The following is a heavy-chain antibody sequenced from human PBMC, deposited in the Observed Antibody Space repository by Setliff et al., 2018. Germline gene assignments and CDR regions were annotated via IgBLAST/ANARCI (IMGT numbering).Heavy chain of an antibody. CDR3: ARRDSTGYYGYSFDF. V-gene: IGHV4-39*02. D-gene: IGHD3-22*01. CDR2: VDHSGNT. CDR1: GDSISRSTYY. J-gene: IGHJ4*02. Sequence: SETLSLTCTVSGDSISRSTYYWGWIRQSPGKGLDWIGTVDHSGNTFYNPSLKSRVTISVDTSKNHFFLKLTSVSAADTAVYYCARRDSTGYYGYSFDFWGQGTLVTV.